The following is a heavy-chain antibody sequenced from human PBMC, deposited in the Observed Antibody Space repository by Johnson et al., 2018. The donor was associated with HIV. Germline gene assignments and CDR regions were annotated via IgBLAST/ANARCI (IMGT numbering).Heavy chain of an antibody. CDR3: ARACRDGYTCDAFDI. J-gene: IGHJ3*02. V-gene: IGHV3-66*01. CDR2: LFSGGTT. D-gene: IGHD5-24*01. CDR1: GFTVSSYY. Sequence: VQLVESGGGLVQPGGSLRLSCAASGFTVSSYYMSWVRQAPGKGLEWVSVLFSGGTTYYAYSVKGRFTISRDNSKNTLYLQMNSLRAEDTAVYYCARACRDGYTCDAFDIWGQGTLVTVSS.